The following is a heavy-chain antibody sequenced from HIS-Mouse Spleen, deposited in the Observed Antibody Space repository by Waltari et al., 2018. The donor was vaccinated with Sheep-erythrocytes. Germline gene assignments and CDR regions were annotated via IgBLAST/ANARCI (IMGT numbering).Heavy chain of an antibody. V-gene: IGHV1-2*02. Sequence: QVQPVQSGAEVKKPGASVKVSCKASGYTFTGYYMHWVRQAPGQGLEWMGWINPNSGDTSISTAYMELSRLRSDDTAVYYCARVLGHVDTAMVDYWGQGTLVTVSS. D-gene: IGHD5-18*01. J-gene: IGHJ4*02. CDR1: GYTFTGYY. CDR3: ARVLGHVDTAMVDY. CDR2: INPNSG.